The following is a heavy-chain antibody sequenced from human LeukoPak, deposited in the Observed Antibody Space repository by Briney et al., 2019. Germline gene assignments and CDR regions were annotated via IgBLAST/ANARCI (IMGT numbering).Heavy chain of an antibody. J-gene: IGHJ4*02. V-gene: IGHV1-2*02. CDR1: GYTFTGYY. Sequence: ASVKVSCKASGYTFTGYYMHWVRQAPGQGLEWMGWINPNSGGTNYAQKFQGRVTMTRDTSISTAYMELSRLRSDDTAVYYCARERIRHYYDSSGYPGYWGQGTLVTVSS. CDR2: INPNSGGT. D-gene: IGHD3-22*01. CDR3: ARERIRHYYDSSGYPGY.